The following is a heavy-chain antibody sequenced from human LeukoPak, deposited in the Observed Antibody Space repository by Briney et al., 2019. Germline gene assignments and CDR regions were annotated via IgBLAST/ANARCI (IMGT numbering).Heavy chain of an antibody. J-gene: IGHJ6*03. V-gene: IGHV4-39*07. CDR2: IYYSGST. Sequence: SETLSLTCTVSGGSISSSNYFWGWIRQPPGKGLEWIGSIYYSGSTYYNPSLKSRVTISVDTSKNQFSLKLSSVTAADTAVYYCARLSQFGVLRFSYYIDVWGKGTTVTVSS. D-gene: IGHD3-3*01. CDR1: GGSISSSNYF. CDR3: ARLSQFGVLRFSYYIDV.